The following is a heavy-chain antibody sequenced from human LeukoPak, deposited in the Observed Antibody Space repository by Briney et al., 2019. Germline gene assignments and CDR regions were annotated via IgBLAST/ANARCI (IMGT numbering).Heavy chain of an antibody. V-gene: IGHV3-7*04. D-gene: IGHD6-19*01. CDR3: VKDQREAYSSGWSRDFDY. CDR2: IKQDGSEK. J-gene: IGHJ4*02. Sequence: GGSLRLSCAASGFIFSSYGIHWVRQAPGKGLEWVANIKQDGSEKYYVDSVKGRFTISRDNSKNTLYLQLNSLRAEDTAVYYCVKDQREAYSSGWSRDFDYWGQGTLVTVSS. CDR1: GFIFSSYG.